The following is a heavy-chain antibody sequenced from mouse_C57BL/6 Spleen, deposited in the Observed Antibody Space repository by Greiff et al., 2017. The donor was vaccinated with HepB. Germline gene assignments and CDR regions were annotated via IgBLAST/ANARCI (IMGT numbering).Heavy chain of an antibody. CDR1: GFTFSDYG. CDR2: ISSGSSTI. Sequence: EVKVVESGGGLVKPGGSLKLSCAASGFTFSDYGMHWVRQAPEKGLEWVAYISSGSSTIYYADTVKGRFTISRDNAKNTLFLQMTSLRSEDTAMYYCARGDSNPFAYWGQGTLVTVSA. J-gene: IGHJ3*01. CDR3: ARGDSNPFAY. D-gene: IGHD2-5*01. V-gene: IGHV5-17*01.